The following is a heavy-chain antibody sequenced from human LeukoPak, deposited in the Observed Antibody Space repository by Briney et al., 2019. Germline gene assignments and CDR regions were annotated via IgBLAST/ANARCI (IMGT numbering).Heavy chain of an antibody. CDR1: GYTFTSYD. Sequence: ASVKVSCKAPGYTFTSYDINWVRQAAGQGLEWMGWMGPRHGYTGYAQNFQGRITMTRDTSISTAYMELSSLTSDDTAVYYCARGWISGAISEHYFENWGQGTLVTVSS. D-gene: IGHD4-23*01. CDR3: ARGWISGAISEHYFEN. V-gene: IGHV1-8*01. J-gene: IGHJ4*02. CDR2: MGPRHGYT.